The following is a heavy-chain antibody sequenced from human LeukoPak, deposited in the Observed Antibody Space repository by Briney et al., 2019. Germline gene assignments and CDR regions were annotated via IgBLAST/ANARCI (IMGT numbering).Heavy chain of an antibody. CDR1: GGSFSGYY. J-gene: IGHJ5*02. CDR2: INHSGST. D-gene: IGHD3-9*01. Sequence: KPSETLSLTCAVYGGSFSGYYWSWIRQPPGKGLERIGEINHSGSTNYNPSLKSRVTISVDTSKNQFSLKLSSVTAADTAVYYCAREDILTDGNWFDPWGQGTLVTVSS. V-gene: IGHV4-34*01. CDR3: AREDILTDGNWFDP.